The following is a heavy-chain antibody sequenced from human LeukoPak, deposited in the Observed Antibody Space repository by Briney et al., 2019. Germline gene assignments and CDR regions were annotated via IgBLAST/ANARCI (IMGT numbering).Heavy chain of an antibody. Sequence: GGSLRLSCAASGFTFSSYGMHWVRQAPGKGLEWVAFIRYDGSNKYYADSVKGRFTISRDNSKNTLYLQMNSLRAEDTAVYYCAKTYYDFWSGYSWGQGTLVTVPS. CDR3: AKTYYDFWSGYS. V-gene: IGHV3-30*02. CDR2: IRYDGSNK. J-gene: IGHJ5*02. CDR1: GFTFSSYG. D-gene: IGHD3-3*01.